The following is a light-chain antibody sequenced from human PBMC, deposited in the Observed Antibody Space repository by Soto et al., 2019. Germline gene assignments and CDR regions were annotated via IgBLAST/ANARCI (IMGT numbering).Light chain of an antibody. CDR1: SSDVGAYKS. CDR2: EVS. Sequence: QSVLTQPASVSGSPGQSITISCTGTSSDVGAYKSVSWYQQHPGKVPKLMIYEVSNRPSGVSNRFSGSKSGNTASLTISGLQAEDEADYYCSSYTTSSTLVVFGGGTKLTVL. CDR3: SSYTTSSTLVV. V-gene: IGLV2-14*01. J-gene: IGLJ2*01.